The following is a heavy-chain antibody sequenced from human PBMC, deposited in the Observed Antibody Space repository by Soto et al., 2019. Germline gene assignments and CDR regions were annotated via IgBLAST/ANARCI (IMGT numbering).Heavy chain of an antibody. V-gene: IGHV1-3*01. CDR1: GYIFSKYA. J-gene: IGHJ5*02. D-gene: IGHD4-17*01. CDR2: LNVATGNT. CDR3: ARESRDYVLWFDP. Sequence: VQLVQSGGEVKKPGASVKVSCKASGYIFSKYAIHWVRQAPGQNLEWLGWLNVATGNTKYSQKFQGRVTITRDMSATTAYMELNRLTSEDTAVHYCARESRDYVLWFDPWGQGTLVTVSS.